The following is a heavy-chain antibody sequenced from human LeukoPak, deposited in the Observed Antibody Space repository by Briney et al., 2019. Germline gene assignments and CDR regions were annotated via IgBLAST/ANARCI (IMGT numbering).Heavy chain of an antibody. CDR2: IRANNGDT. D-gene: IGHD6-13*01. Sequence: ASVKVSCKASGYDFTTYAISWVRQAPGQGLEWMGWIRANNGDTYYAQNFQGRVTMTTDTSTSTAHMELRSLRSDDTAVYYCARDSTSWYDILDYWGQGTLVTVSS. J-gene: IGHJ4*02. CDR1: GYDFTTYA. V-gene: IGHV1-18*01. CDR3: ARDSTSWYDILDY.